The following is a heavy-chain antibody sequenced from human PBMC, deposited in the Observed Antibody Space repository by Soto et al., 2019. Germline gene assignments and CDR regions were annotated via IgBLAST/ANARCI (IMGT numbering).Heavy chain of an antibody. D-gene: IGHD5-18*01. J-gene: IGHJ4*02. V-gene: IGHV4-30-4*01. CDR1: GGSISSGDYY. CDR3: ARDRNTYGYPDYFDY. Sequence: SETLSLTCPVSGGSISSGDYYWTWIRQPPGKGLEWIGYIYYNGITYYNPSLKSRVTISLDTSKNQFSLKLSSVTAADTALYYCARDRNTYGYPDYFDYWGQGTLVTVSS. CDR2: IYYNGIT.